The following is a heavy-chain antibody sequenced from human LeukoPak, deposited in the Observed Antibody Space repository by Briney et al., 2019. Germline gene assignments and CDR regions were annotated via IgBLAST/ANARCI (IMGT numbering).Heavy chain of an antibody. CDR1: GGSISSYY. J-gene: IGHJ4*02. D-gene: IGHD6-13*01. CDR3: ARSAFLVTAPGLYYFDY. Sequence: TETLSLTCTVSGGSISSYYWSWIRQPAGKGLEWIGHIYNSGSTNYNPSLKGRVTMSVATSKNQFSLHLSSVTAADTAVYYCARSAFLVTAPGLYYFDYWGQGTLVAVSS. V-gene: IGHV4-4*07. CDR2: IYNSGST.